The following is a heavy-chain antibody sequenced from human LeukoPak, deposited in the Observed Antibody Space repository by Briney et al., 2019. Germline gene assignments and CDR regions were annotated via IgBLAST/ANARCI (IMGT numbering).Heavy chain of an antibody. CDR2: IYHSGST. V-gene: IGHV4-4*02. D-gene: IGHD3/OR15-3a*01. CDR3: ARETPQMTLDSRGAFDI. Sequence: SGTLSLTCAVSGGSISSSNWWSWVRQPPGKGLEWIGEIYHSGSTNYNPSLKSRVTISVDKSKNQFSLKLSSVTAADTAVYYCARETPQMTLDSRGAFDIWGQGTMVTVSS. CDR1: GGSISSSNW. J-gene: IGHJ3*02.